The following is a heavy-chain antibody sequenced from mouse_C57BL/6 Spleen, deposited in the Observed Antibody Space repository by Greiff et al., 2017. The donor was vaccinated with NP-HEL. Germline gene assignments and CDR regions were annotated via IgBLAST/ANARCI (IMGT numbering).Heavy chain of an antibody. CDR3: TRGVLCFDY. CDR1: GYTFTDYE. J-gene: IGHJ2*01. V-gene: IGHV1-15*01. CDR2: IDPETGGT. Sequence: QVQLKESGAELVRPGASVTLSCKASGYTFTDYEMHWVKQTPVHGLEWIGAIDPETGGTAYNQKFKGKAILTADKSSSTAYMELRSLTSEDSAVYYCTRGVLCFDYWGQGTTLTVSS. D-gene: IGHD1-1*01.